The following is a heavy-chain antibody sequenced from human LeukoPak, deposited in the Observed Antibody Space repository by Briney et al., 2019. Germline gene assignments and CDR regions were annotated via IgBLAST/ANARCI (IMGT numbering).Heavy chain of an antibody. CDR2: IYSSGST. CDR3: ARHRYTSSSSYFDF. V-gene: IGHV4-59*08. D-gene: IGHD6-6*01. J-gene: IGHJ4*02. CDR1: GGSISGYY. Sequence: SETLSLTCTVSGGSISGYYWTWIRQPPGKGLEWIGYIYSSGSTNYNPSLKGRVTISVDTSKNQFSLRLSSVTAADTAVYYCARHRYTSSSSYFDFWGQGTLVTVSS.